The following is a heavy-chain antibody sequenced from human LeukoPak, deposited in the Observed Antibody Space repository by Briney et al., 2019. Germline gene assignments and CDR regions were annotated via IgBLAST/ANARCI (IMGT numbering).Heavy chain of an antibody. V-gene: IGHV4-4*02. CDR1: GGSISSSNW. J-gene: IGHJ6*02. Sequence: SETLSLTCAVSGGSISSSNWWSWVRQPPGKGLEWIGEIYHSGSTNYNPSLKSRVTISVDKSKNQFSLKLSSVTAADTAVYYCASRETHYYYGMDVWGQGTTVTVSS. CDR3: ASRETHYYYGMDV. CDR2: IYHSGST. D-gene: IGHD3-10*01.